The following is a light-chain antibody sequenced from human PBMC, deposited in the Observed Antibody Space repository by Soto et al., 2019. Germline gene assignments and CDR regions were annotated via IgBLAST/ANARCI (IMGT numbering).Light chain of an antibody. CDR3: QQYMSSVT. CDR1: QSVDKTF. Sequence: EIVLTQSPGSLSLSPGQRATLSCRASQSVDKTFFAWYQKKPGQAPRLLIQGASKRATGIPDRFSGSGSGKDFTLIISRLEPEDFAVYYCQQYMSSVTFGQGTKVEIK. J-gene: IGKJ1*01. V-gene: IGKV3-20*01. CDR2: GAS.